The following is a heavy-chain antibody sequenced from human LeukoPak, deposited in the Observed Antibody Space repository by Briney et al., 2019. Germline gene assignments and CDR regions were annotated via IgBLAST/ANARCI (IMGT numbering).Heavy chain of an antibody. J-gene: IGHJ4*02. D-gene: IGHD3-22*01. V-gene: IGHV3-23*01. CDR3: AKDQPYYYDSSGKTTYYFDY. CDR2: ISGSGGST. CDR1: GFTFSSYA. Sequence: GGSLRLSCAASGFTFSSYAMSWVRQAPGKGLEWVSAISGSGGSTYFADSVKGRFTISRDNSKNTLYLQMNSLRAEDTAVYYCAKDQPYYYDSSGKTTYYFDYWGQGTLVTVSS.